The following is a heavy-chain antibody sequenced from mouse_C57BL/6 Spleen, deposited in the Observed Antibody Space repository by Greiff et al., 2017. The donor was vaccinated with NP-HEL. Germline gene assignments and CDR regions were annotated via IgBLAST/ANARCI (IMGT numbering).Heavy chain of an antibody. CDR3: ARGVDLFDY. Sequence: ESGPGLVKPSQSLSLTCSVTGYSITSGYYWNWIRQFPGNKLEWMGYISYDGSNNYNPSLKNRISITRDTSKNQFFLKLNSVTTEDTATYYCARGVDLFDYWGQGTTLTVSS. CDR1: GYSITSGYY. J-gene: IGHJ2*01. V-gene: IGHV3-6*01. CDR2: ISYDGSN. D-gene: IGHD1-1*02.